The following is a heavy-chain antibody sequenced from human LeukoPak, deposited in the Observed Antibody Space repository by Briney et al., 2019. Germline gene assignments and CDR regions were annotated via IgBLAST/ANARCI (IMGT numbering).Heavy chain of an antibody. Sequence: SVKVSCKASGGTFSSYAISWVRQAPGQGLEWMGGIIPIFGTANYAQKFQGRVTITADESTSTAYMELSSLRSEDTAVYYCAHTLGYCSGTSCPKLYYYYYMDVWGKGTTVTVSS. J-gene: IGHJ6*03. CDR1: GGTFSSYA. CDR3: AHTLGYCSGTSCPKLYYYYYMDV. CDR2: IIPIFGTA. V-gene: IGHV1-69*01. D-gene: IGHD2-2*01.